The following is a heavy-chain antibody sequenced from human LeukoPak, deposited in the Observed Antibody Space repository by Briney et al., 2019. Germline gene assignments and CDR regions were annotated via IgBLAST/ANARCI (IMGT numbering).Heavy chain of an antibody. Sequence: SETLSLTCAVSGYSISSAYYWGWIQQTPGKGLEWIGSIYHSGITYYNPSLESRVTTSVDTSKNQFSLKLSSVTAADTAVYYCATLPGEGSGWYYFDYWGQGILVTVSS. D-gene: IGHD6-19*01. CDR2: IYHSGIT. CDR1: GYSISSAYY. J-gene: IGHJ4*02. CDR3: ATLPGEGSGWYYFDY. V-gene: IGHV4-38-2*01.